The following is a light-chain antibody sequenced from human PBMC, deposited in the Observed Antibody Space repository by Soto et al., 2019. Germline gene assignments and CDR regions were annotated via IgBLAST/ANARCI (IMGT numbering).Light chain of an antibody. CDR1: SSDVGGSNY. CDR2: EVS. Sequence: QSALTQPPSASGSPGQSVTISCTGSSSDVGGSNYVSWYQPHPGKAPKLMMYEVSKRPSGVPDRLSGSRSGNTASLTVSGLQAEDEADYYCSSYGGSNTVVFGGGTKLTVL. J-gene: IGLJ2*01. CDR3: SSYGGSNTVV. V-gene: IGLV2-8*01.